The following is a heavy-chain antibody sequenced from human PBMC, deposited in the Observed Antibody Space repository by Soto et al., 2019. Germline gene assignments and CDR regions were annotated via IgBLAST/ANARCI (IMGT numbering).Heavy chain of an antibody. CDR3: ARQIYDSDTGPNFQYYFDS. J-gene: IGHJ4*02. Sequence: GESLKISCKVSGYSFAGYWITWVRQKPGKGLEWMGRIDPSDSQTYYSPSFRGHVTISVTKSITTVFLQWSSLRASDTAMYYCARQIYDSDTGPNFQYYFDSWGQGTPVTVSS. V-gene: IGHV5-10-1*01. CDR1: GYSFAGYW. CDR2: IDPSDSQT. D-gene: IGHD3-22*01.